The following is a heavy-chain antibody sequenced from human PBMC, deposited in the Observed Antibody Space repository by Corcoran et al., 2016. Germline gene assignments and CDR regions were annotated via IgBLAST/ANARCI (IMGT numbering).Heavy chain of an antibody. CDR2: IYPGDSDT. CDR1: GYSFTSYW. V-gene: IGHV5-51*01. Sequence: EVQLVQSGAEVKKPGESLKISCKGSGYSFTSYWIGWVRQMPGKGLEWMGIIYPGDSDTRYSPSFQGQVTISADKSTSTAYLQWSSLKASDTAMYYGARRRSNYVHAFDIWGQGTMVTVSS. D-gene: IGHD4-4*01. CDR3: ARRRSNYVHAFDI. J-gene: IGHJ3*02.